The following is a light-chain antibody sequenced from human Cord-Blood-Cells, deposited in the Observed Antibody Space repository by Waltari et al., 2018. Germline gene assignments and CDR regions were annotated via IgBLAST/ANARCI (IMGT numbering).Light chain of an antibody. V-gene: IGLV1-40*01. CDR1: SSNIGAGYD. CDR3: QSYDSSLSGSV. J-gene: IGLJ2*01. CDR2: GNS. Sequence: QSVLTQPPSVSGAPGQRVTISCTGSSSNIGAGYDVHWYQQLPGTATKLLSYGNSNRPSGVPDRVSGSKSGTAASLASTGLQAEDEADYYCQSYDSSLSGSVFGGGTKLTVL.